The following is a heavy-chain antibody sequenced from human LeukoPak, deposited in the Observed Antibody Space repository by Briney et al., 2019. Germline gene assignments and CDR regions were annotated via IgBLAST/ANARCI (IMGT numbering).Heavy chain of an antibody. Sequence: PSETLSLTCTASGGSISSYYWSWIRQPPGKGLEWIGYIYYSGSTNYSPSLKSRVTISVDTSKNQFSLKLNSVTAADTAVYYCARGGWELFDYWGQGTLVTVSS. CDR2: IYYSGST. CDR1: GGSISSYY. V-gene: IGHV4-59*01. J-gene: IGHJ4*02. CDR3: ARGGWELFDY. D-gene: IGHD1-7*01.